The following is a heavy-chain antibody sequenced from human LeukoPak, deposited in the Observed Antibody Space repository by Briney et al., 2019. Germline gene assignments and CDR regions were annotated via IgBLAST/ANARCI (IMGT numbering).Heavy chain of an antibody. D-gene: IGHD6-19*01. J-gene: IGHJ4*01. CDR1: GGSISSSNW. CDR3: ARGLGLAKVVAGTRGWHY. Sequence: SETLSLTCAVSGGSISSSNWWSWVRQPPGKGLEWIGEIYHSGSTNYNPSLKSRVTISVDKSKNQFSLNLSSVTAADTAVYYCARGLGLAKVVAGTRGWHYWGQEPWSPSPQ. V-gene: IGHV4-4*02. CDR2: IYHSGST.